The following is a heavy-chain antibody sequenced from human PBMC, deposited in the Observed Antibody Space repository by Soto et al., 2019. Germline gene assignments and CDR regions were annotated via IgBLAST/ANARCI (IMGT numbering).Heavy chain of an antibody. J-gene: IGHJ3*02. D-gene: IGHD1-1*01. Sequence: ASVKVSCKASGGTLSSNTFGGVRQAPGQGLEWMGRIIPILGIANYAQKFQGRVTITADKSTSTAYMELSSLRSEDTAVYYCARDFMYETTAAFDIWGQGTMVTVSS. V-gene: IGHV1-69*04. CDR1: GGTLSSNT. CDR3: ARDFMYETTAAFDI. CDR2: IIPILGIA.